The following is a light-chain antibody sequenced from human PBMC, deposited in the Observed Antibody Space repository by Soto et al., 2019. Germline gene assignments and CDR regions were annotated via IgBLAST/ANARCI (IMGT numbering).Light chain of an antibody. V-gene: IGLV1-47*01. CDR2: RDN. J-gene: IGLJ2*01. CDR1: SSNIGSNY. CDR3: PSWDDSLSVVV. Sequence: QSVLTQPPSACGNPGQRVTISCSGSSSNIGSNYVYWYQQLPGTAPKLLIYRDNQRPSGVPDPFTGSQSGTSASRAIRGLRSEDESGHDFPSWDDSLSVVVFGGGTNLPVL.